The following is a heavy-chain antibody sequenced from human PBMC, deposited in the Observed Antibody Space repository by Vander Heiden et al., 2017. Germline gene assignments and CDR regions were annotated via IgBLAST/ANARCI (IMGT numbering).Heavy chain of an antibody. CDR1: GYPFTTNG. D-gene: IGHD1-26*01. J-gene: IGHJ4*02. CDR2: MDPKTGET. V-gene: IGHV1-8*01. CDR3: ARVARFAGSYYNYFDT. Sequence: QGQVVQSGAEVEKPGASGSVSCKASGYPFTTNGINWVRQASGQGHEWMGWMDPKTGETGYAQRFKGRVTMTRNISRSTAYMELSGLRSEDTAVYFCARVARFAGSYYNYFDTWGQGSLVTVSS.